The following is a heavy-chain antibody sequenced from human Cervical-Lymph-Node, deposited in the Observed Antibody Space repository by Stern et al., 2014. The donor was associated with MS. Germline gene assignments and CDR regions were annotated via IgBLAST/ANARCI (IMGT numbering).Heavy chain of an antibody. J-gene: IGHJ6*02. Sequence: EVQLVESGAEVKKPGESLKISCKGSGYSFTNYWIGWVRQMPGKGLEWMGVIYPGDSDTRYSPSFQARVPIPANKSISPAYRQWSSLKASDPAMYYCARHRQQTLYGMDVWGQGTTVTVSS. CDR3: ARHRQQTLYGMDV. CDR2: IYPGDSDT. V-gene: IGHV5-51*01. D-gene: IGHD6-13*01. CDR1: GYSFTNYW.